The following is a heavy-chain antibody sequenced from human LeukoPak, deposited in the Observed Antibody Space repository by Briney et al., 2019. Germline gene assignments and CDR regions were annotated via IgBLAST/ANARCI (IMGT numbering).Heavy chain of an antibody. CDR3: ASCRIPYYYMDV. J-gene: IGHJ6*03. Sequence: PGGSLRLSCAASGFTFSSYAMSWVRQAPGKGLEWVSAISGSGGSTYYADSVKGRFTISRDNSKNTLYLQMNSLRAEDTAVYYCASCRIPYYYMDVWGKGTTVTVSS. CDR2: ISGSGGST. CDR1: GFTFSSYA. V-gene: IGHV3-23*01. D-gene: IGHD2-15*01.